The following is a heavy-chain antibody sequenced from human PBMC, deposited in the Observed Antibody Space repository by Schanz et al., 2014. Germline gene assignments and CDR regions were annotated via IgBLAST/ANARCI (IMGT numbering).Heavy chain of an antibody. V-gene: IGHV3-33*01. Sequence: QVPVVESGGGVVQPGRSLRLSCVASGFTFNNYGMHWVRQAPGTGLGWVADIWHDGSGKYYADSVKGRFTISTDNSNNTLEFQINSLRAVYTGVYNGAVDLISDWSGFDYWGQGTLVTVSS. CDR3: AVDLISDWSGFDY. CDR2: IWHDGSGK. J-gene: IGHJ4*02. CDR1: GFTFNNYG. D-gene: IGHD6-19*01.